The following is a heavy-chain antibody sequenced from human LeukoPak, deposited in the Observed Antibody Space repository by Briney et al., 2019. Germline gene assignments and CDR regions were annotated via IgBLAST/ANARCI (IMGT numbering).Heavy chain of an antibody. CDR1: GGTFSSYA. Sequence: ASVKVSCKASGGTFSSYAISWVRQAPGQGLEWMGGIIPIFGTANYAQKFQGRVTITADESTSTAYMELSSLRSEDTAVYYCARVQDVLMVYAIRESVSAFDIRGQGTMVTVSS. D-gene: IGHD2-8*01. CDR2: IIPIFGTA. V-gene: IGHV1-69*01. J-gene: IGHJ3*02. CDR3: ARVQDVLMVYAIRESVSAFDI.